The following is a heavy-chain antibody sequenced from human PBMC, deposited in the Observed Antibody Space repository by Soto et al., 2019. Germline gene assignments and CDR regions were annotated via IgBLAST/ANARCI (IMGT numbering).Heavy chain of an antibody. Sequence: GGSLRLSCAASGFTFSSYAMHWVRQAPGKGLEWVAVISYDGSNKYYADSVKGRFTISRDNSKNTLYLQMNSLRAEDTAVYYCARDLYYYGSGSNFGDYYYGMDVWGQGTTVTVSS. CDR2: ISYDGSNK. V-gene: IGHV3-30-3*01. J-gene: IGHJ6*02. CDR3: ARDLYYYGSGSNFGDYYYGMDV. D-gene: IGHD3-10*01. CDR1: GFTFSSYA.